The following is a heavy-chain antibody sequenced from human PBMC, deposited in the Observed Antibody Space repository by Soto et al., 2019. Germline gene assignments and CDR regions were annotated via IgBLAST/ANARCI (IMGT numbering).Heavy chain of an antibody. D-gene: IGHD3-3*01. J-gene: IGHJ4*02. V-gene: IGHV4-31*03. CDR1: GGSISSGGYY. CDR2: IYYSGST. CDR3: AREDFWSGYYTY. Sequence: SETLSLTCTVSGGSISSGGYYWSWIRQHPGKGLEWIGYIYYSGSTYYNPSLKSRVTISVDTSKNQFSLKLSSVTAADTAVYYCAREDFWSGYYTYWGQGTLVTVSS.